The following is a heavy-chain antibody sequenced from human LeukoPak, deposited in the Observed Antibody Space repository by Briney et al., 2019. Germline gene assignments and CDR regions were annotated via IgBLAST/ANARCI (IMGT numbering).Heavy chain of an antibody. D-gene: IGHD1-26*01. CDR2: ISSSGSHI. CDR1: GFTFSSYS. J-gene: IGHJ4*02. V-gene: IGHV3-21*04. Sequence: GGSLRLSCAASGFTFSSYSMNWVRQAPGKGLEWVSYISSSGSHIYYADSMKGRFTISRDNAKNSLYLLMNSLRDEDTAVYYCAREASGTNYKYDYFDSWGQGSLVTVSS. CDR3: AREASGTNYKYDYFDS.